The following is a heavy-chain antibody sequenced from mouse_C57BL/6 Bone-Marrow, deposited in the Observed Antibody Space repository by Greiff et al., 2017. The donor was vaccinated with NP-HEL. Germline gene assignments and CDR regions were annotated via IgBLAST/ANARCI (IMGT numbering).Heavy chain of an antibody. V-gene: IGHV3-6*01. CDR2: ISYDGSN. CDR1: GYSITSGYY. J-gene: IGHJ2*01. CDR3: ARITGNYFDY. Sequence: EVQLQESGPGLVKPSQSLSLTCSVTGYSITSGYYWNWIRQFPGNKLEWMGYISYDGSNNYNPSLKNRISITRDTAKNQFFLKLNSVTTEDTATYYCARITGNYFDYWGQGTTLTVSS. D-gene: IGHD4-1*01.